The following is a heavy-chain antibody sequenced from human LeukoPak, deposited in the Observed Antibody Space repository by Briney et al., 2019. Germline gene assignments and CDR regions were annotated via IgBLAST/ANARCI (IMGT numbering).Heavy chain of an antibody. CDR1: GGTFSRYA. V-gene: IGHV1-69*13. CDR2: IIPVLGTA. D-gene: IGHD3-10*01. Sequence: SVKVSCKASGGTFSRYAISWVRQAPGQGLEWMGGIIPVLGTANYAQTFQNKVTITADESASTAYMELSSLTSEDTAVYYCATSGGDYYYYSLDVWGKGTPVTISS. J-gene: IGHJ6*03. CDR3: ATSGGDYYYYSLDV.